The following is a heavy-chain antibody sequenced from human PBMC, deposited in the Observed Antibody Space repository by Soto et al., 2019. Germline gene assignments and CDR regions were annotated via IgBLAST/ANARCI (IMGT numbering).Heavy chain of an antibody. J-gene: IGHJ4*02. D-gene: IGHD1-26*01. V-gene: IGHV3-33*01. CDR2: IWSDGSNE. CDR3: ARDGSSGSGDY. Sequence: QVQLVESGGGGVQPGRSLRLSCAASGFTFNSYGMHWVRQAPGKGLEWVAVIWSDGSNEYYADSVKGRFTISRDNSKNTLYLQMNSLRAEDTAVYYCARDGSSGSGDYWGQGTLVTVSS. CDR1: GFTFNSYG.